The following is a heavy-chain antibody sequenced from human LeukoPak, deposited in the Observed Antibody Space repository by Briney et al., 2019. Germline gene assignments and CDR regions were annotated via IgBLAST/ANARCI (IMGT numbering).Heavy chain of an antibody. D-gene: IGHD5-24*01. J-gene: IGHJ4*02. CDR2: FDPENGET. CDR1: GYTLTELS. Sequence: ASVKVSCKVSGYTLTELSMHWVRQAPGKGLEWMGGFDPENGETVYAQEFQGRVTMTEDTSTDTAYMELSSLRSDDTAVYYCATAQMMAPRGFWGQGTLVTVSS. CDR3: ATAQMMAPRGF. V-gene: IGHV1-24*01.